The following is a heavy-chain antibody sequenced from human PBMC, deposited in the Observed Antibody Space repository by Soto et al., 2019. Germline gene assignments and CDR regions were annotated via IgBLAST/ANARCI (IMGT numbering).Heavy chain of an antibody. J-gene: IGHJ5*01. CDR3: TKRLRDVSIPGSWFDP. CDR2: TSPDDSDT. Sequence: PGESLKSSCKGSEYSFANQWIGWVRQMPGKGLEWMGITSPDDSDTLYSPSFQGQVTISVDKSISTVYLQWSSLKASDTAIYYCTKRLRDVSIPGSWFDPWGQGTLVTVSS. V-gene: IGHV5-51*01. D-gene: IGHD3-10*01. CDR1: EYSFANQW.